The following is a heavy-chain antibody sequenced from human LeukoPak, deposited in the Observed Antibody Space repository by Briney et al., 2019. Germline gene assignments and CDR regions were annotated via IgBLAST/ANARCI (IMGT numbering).Heavy chain of an antibody. CDR1: GYTFTSYD. J-gene: IGHJ4*02. CDR2: MNPNSGNT. D-gene: IGHD6-13*01. Sequence: AASVKVSCKASGYTFTSYDIYWVRQATGQGLEWMGWMNPNSGNTGYAQKFQGRVTITRNTSISTAYMELSSLRSEDTAVYYCARGRAAAGSKGYYFDYWGQGTLVTVSS. V-gene: IGHV1-8*03. CDR3: ARGRAAAGSKGYYFDY.